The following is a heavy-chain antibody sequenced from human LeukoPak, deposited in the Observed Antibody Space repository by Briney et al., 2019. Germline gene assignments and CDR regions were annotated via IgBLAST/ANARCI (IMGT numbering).Heavy chain of an antibody. D-gene: IGHD5-12*01. V-gene: IGHV3-66*01. CDR2: IYSGGST. J-gene: IGHJ4*02. Sequence: PGGSLRLSCAASGFTFSSYAMSWVRQAPGKGLEWVSVIYSGGSTYYADSVKGRFTISRDNSKNTLYLQMNSLRAEDTAVYYCAREGWDGYNYVIVGYWGQGTLVTVSS. CDR1: GFTFSSYA. CDR3: AREGWDGYNYVIVGY.